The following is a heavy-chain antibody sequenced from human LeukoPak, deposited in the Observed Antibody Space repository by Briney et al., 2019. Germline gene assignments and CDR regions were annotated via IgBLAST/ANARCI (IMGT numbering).Heavy chain of an antibody. D-gene: IGHD2-2*01. V-gene: IGHV3-30*02. J-gene: IGHJ6*03. CDR3: AREGHQLRLPYMDV. Sequence: AGGSLRLSCVASGFTFSNYGMHWVRQAPGKGLEWVAFRRDDGYNQYYADSVKGRFTISRDNSKNTLYLQMNSLRAEDTAVYYCAREGHQLRLPYMDVWGKGTTVTVSS. CDR2: RRDDGYNQ. CDR1: GFTFSNYG.